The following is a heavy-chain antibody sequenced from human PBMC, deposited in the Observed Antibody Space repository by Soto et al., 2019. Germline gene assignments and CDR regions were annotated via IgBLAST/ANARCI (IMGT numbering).Heavy chain of an antibody. D-gene: IGHD3-3*01. CDR1: GYTFTSYY. CDR3: ATDNGYEFWSGYLYYYGLDG. CDR2: INPSGGST. Sequence: GASVKVSCKASGYTFTSYYMHWVRQAPGQGLEWMGIINPSGGSTSYAQKFQGRVTMTRDTSTSTVYMELSSLRSEDTAVYYCATDNGYEFWSGYLYYYGLDGPGQGTTVTVSS. J-gene: IGHJ6*02. V-gene: IGHV1-46*01.